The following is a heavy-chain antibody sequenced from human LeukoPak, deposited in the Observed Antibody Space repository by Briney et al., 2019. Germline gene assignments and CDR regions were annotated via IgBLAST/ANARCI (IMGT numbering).Heavy chain of an antibody. CDR2: TRNRANSYNT. J-gene: IGHJ3*02. V-gene: IGHV3-72*01. Sequence: PGGSLRLSCTAYGITFSDHYIDWVRQAPGKGLEWVGRTRNRANSYNTEYAASVRGRLTISRNDSKNSLYMSMNSLKTEGTYVYYCAKSSYSSGHRAFDIGGQQTRVSVP. CDR1: GITFSDHY. CDR3: AKSSYSSGHRAFDI. D-gene: IGHD3-22*01.